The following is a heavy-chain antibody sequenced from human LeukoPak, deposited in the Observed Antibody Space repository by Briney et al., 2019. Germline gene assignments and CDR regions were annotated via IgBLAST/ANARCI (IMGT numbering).Heavy chain of an antibody. CDR1: GGSISSYY. D-gene: IGHD1-26*01. CDR3: ARYSGNPTWFFDY. J-gene: IGHJ4*02. Sequence: PSETLSLTCTVSGGSISSYYWSWTRQPPGKGLEWIGHIYDDGSTKYSPSLQSRLTLSVDTSKNHFSLKLSSVTAADTAVYYCARYSGNPTWFFDYWGQGSLVTVSS. CDR2: IYDDGST. V-gene: IGHV4-59*01.